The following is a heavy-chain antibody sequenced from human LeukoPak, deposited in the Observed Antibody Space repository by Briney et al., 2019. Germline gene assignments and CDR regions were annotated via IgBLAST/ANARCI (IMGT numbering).Heavy chain of an antibody. Sequence: KPSETLSLTCIVSGGSISSYYWSWIRQPPGKGLEWIGFIYYSGSTDYNPSLKSRVTISVDTSKNQFSLKLSSVTAADTAVYYCARGSDIVLMVYDDWYFDLWGRGTLVTVSS. V-gene: IGHV4-59*12. D-gene: IGHD2-8*01. CDR1: GGSISSYY. J-gene: IGHJ2*01. CDR3: ARGSDIVLMVYDDWYFDL. CDR2: IYYSGST.